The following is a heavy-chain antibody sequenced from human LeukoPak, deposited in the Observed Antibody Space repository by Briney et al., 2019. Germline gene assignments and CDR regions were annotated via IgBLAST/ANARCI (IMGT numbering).Heavy chain of an antibody. D-gene: IGHD2-21*02. J-gene: IGHJ6*03. CDR1: GYTFTSCG. CDR2: ISAYNGNT. Sequence: ASVKVSCKASGYTFTSCGISWVRRAPGQGLEWMGWISAYNGNTNYAQKLQGRVTMTTDTSTSTAYMELRSLRSDDTAVYYCARDLSATAGSRSYYYYYMDVWGKGTTVTISS. V-gene: IGHV1-18*01. CDR3: ARDLSATAGSRSYYYYYMDV.